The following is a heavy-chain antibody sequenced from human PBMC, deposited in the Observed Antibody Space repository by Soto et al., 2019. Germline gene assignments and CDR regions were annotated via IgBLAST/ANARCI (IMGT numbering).Heavy chain of an antibody. D-gene: IGHD5-12*01. Sequence: SETLSLTCTVSGGSINDYYWGWIRQPAGKGLEWIGRIYTSGSTDYNPSLKSRVTISIDTSKNQFYLKVTSMTAADTAVYYCARERREEIHDGSDLDCWGQGTLVTVSS. V-gene: IGHV4-4*07. CDR2: IYTSGST. J-gene: IGHJ4*02. CDR1: GGSINDYY. CDR3: ARERREEIHDGSDLDC.